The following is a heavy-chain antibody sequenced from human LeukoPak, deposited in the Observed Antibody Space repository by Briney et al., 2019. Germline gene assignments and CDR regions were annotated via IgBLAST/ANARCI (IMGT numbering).Heavy chain of an antibody. CDR2: IYYSGST. V-gene: IGHV4-39*01. D-gene: IGHD3-3*01. CDR1: GGSISSSSYY. J-gene: IGHJ4*02. CDR3: ARQVFAVPGVVRLRLYYFDY. Sequence: SETLSLTCTVSGGSISSSSYYWGWIRQPPGKGLEWTGSIYYSGSTYYNPSLKSRVTISVDTSKSRFSLKPSSVTAADTAVYYCARQVFAVPGVVRLRLYYFDYWGQGTLVTVSS.